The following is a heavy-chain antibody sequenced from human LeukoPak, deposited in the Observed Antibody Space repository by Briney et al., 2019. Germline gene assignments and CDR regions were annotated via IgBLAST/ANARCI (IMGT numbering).Heavy chain of an antibody. CDR1: GDSVSSNSAA. CDR2: TYYRSKWYN. V-gene: IGHV6-1*01. CDR3: ARLYYDFWSGFRYYYYGMDV. J-gene: IGHJ6*02. D-gene: IGHD3-3*01. Sequence: SQTLSLTCAISGDSVSSNSAAWNWIRQSPSRGLEWLGRTYYRSKWYNDYAVSVKSRITINPDTSKNQFFLQLNSVTPEDTAVYYCARLYYDFWSGFRYYYYGMDVWDQGTTVTVSS.